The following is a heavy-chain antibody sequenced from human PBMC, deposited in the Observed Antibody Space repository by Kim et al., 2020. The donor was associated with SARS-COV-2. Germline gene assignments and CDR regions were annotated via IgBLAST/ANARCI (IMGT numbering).Heavy chain of an antibody. CDR3: ARGPRPAQWYYYYGMDV. Sequence: GESLKISCKGSGYSFTSYWIGWVRQMPGKGLEWMGIIYPGDSDTRYSPSFQGQVTISADKSISTAYLQWSSLKASDTAMYYCARGPRPAQWYYYYGMDVWGQGTTVTVSS. J-gene: IGHJ6*02. CDR2: IYPGDSDT. CDR1: GYSFTSYW. V-gene: IGHV5-51*01. D-gene: IGHD6-19*01.